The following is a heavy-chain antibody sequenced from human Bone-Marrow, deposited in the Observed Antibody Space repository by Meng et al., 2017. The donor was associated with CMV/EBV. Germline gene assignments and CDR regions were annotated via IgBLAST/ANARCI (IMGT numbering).Heavy chain of an antibody. J-gene: IGHJ5*02. V-gene: IGHV4-34*01. CDR3: AKLVAAEGWFDP. Sequence: TCAVYGDAFSGYYWTWIRQPTGEGLEWIGEINHSGRTSYSASLKSRVTMSVDTSKNHFSLKLTSVTAADTAVYFCAKLVAAEGWFDPWGQGTLVTVSS. CDR2: INHSGRT. D-gene: IGHD2-2*01. CDR1: GDAFSGYY.